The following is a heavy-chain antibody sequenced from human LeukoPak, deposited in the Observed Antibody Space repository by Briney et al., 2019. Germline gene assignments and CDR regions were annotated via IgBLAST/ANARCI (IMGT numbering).Heavy chain of an antibody. CDR3: ARDLPWFDP. D-gene: IGHD5/OR15-5a*01. CDR1: EFTFSSYA. V-gene: IGHV3-30*04. J-gene: IGHJ5*02. CDR2: ISYDGSNK. Sequence: VRSLRLSCAASEFTFSSYAFHWVRRAPGQGLEWVAVISYDGSNKHYADSVKGRFTISRDNSKNTLYLQMNSLRAEDTAVYYCARDLPWFDPWGQGTLVTVSS.